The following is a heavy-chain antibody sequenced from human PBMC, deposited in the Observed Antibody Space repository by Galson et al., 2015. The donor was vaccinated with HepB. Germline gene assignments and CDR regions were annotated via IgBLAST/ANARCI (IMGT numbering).Heavy chain of an antibody. J-gene: IGHJ3*02. CDR2: IIPILGIA. D-gene: IGHD3-22*01. V-gene: IGHV1-69*02. Sequence: SVKVSCKASGGTFSSYTISWVRQAPGQGLEWMGRIIPILGIANYAQKFQGRVTITADKSTSTAYMELSSLRSEDTAVYYCASTPYYYDSSGNDAFDIWGQGTMVTVSS. CDR3: ASTPYYYDSSGNDAFDI. CDR1: GGTFSSYT.